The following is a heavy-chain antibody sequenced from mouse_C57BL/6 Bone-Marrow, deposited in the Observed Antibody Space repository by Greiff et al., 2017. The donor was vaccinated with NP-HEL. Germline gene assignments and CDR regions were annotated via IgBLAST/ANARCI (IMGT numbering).Heavy chain of an antibody. J-gene: IGHJ2*01. V-gene: IGHV1-18*01. CDR1: GYTFTDYN. CDR2: INPNNGGT. Sequence: EVQLQQSGPELVKPGASVKIPCTASGYTFTDYNMAWVKQSHGKSLEWIGDINPNNGGTNYKQKVKGQATLTVDKSSSTAYMELRSLTSEDTAVYYCARGLVLLRWRFDYGGQGTTLTVSA. CDR3: ARGLVLLRWRFDY. D-gene: IGHD1-1*01.